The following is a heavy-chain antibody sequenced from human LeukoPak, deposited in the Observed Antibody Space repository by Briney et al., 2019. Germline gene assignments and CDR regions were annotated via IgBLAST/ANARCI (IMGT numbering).Heavy chain of an antibody. CDR3: ASMYRDPKSGWFDP. D-gene: IGHD1-26*01. Sequence: SETLSLTCTVSGGSISSYYWSWIRQPPGKGLEWIGYIYYSGSTNYNPSLKSRVTISVDTSKNQFSLKLSSVTAADTAVYYCASMYRDPKSGWFDPWGQGTLVTVSS. CDR1: GGSISSYY. J-gene: IGHJ5*02. CDR2: IYYSGST. V-gene: IGHV4-59*01.